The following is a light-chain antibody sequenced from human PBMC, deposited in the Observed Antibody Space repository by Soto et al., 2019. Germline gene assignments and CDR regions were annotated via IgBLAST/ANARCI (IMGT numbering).Light chain of an antibody. CDR2: DAS. V-gene: IGKV3-20*01. CDR3: QQYGDSRT. Sequence: ESVLTQSPGTLSVSPGERATLSCRASQSISNNYLAWYEQKPGQAPRLLIYDASSRATGIPDRFSGSGSGTDFTLTISRLEPEDFAVYYCQQYGDSRTFGQGTRVEI. J-gene: IGKJ1*01. CDR1: QSISNNY.